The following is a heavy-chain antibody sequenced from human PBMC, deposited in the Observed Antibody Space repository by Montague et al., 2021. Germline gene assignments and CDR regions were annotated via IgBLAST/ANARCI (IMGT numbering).Heavy chain of an antibody. CDR1: GFTFSSYA. D-gene: IGHD6-19*01. V-gene: IGHV3-23*01. CDR3: AKERGLSIAWYGEKDS. Sequence: FLRLSCAASGFTFSSYAMNWVRQTPGKGLEWVSAISANGDRTYYAGSVKGRFTISRDNSKDTLYLQMNSLRAEDAAVYYCAKERGLSIAWYGEKDSWGQGTLVTVSS. CDR2: ISANGDRT. J-gene: IGHJ4*02.